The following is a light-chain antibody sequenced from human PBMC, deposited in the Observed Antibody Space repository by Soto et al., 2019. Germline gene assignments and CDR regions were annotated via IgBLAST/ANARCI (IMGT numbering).Light chain of an antibody. CDR3: QQYNNWPPWT. CDR1: QSVSSN. CDR2: GAS. V-gene: IGKV3-15*01. Sequence: EIFMTQSPSTLSVSPVPIATLSCRASQSVSSNLAWYQQKPGQAPRLLIYGASTRATGIPARFSGSGSGTEFTLTISSLQSEDFAVYYCQQYNNWPPWTFGQGTKVDIK. J-gene: IGKJ1*01.